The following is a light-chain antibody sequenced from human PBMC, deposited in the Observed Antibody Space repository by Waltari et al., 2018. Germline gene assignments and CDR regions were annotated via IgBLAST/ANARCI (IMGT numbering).Light chain of an antibody. CDR3: QKYVSLPAT. V-gene: IGKV3-20*01. CDR2: DAS. J-gene: IGKJ1*01. Sequence: EIVLTQSPGNLSLSPGERATLSCRASQSVGKSLAWYQQKPGQAPRLLIYDASSRATGIPDRFSGSGFGTDFSLTISRLEPEDFAVYYCQKYVSLPATFGQGTKVEIK. CDR1: QSVGKS.